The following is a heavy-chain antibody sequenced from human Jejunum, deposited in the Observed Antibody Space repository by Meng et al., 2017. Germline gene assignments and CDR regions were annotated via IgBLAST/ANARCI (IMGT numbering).Heavy chain of an antibody. CDR2: VWPSGAI. CDR3: ARAIRERYFDS. Sequence: QVQLPESGPGLVKPSGTLSLTCTVSGVSTTAPFYWTWIRQAPGKGLEWIGEVWPSGAIYYNPSLSSRITISIDTSNNQFSLEVAFLTAADTAVYYCARAIRERYFDSWGQGTLVTVSS. CDR1: GVSTTAPFY. J-gene: IGHJ4*02. D-gene: IGHD1-14*01. V-gene: IGHV4-4*02.